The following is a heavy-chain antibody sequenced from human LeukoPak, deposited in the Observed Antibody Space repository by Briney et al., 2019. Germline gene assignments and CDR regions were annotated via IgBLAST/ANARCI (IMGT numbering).Heavy chain of an antibody. V-gene: IGHV3-21*01. CDR2: ISSSSSYI. Sequence: GGSLRLSCAASGFTFSSYSMTWVRQAPGKGLEWVSSISSSSSYIYYADSVKGRFTISRDNAKNSLYLQMNSLRAEDTAVYYCARDTIVGATFDYWGQGTLVTVSS. CDR3: ARDTIVGATFDY. J-gene: IGHJ4*02. D-gene: IGHD1-26*01. CDR1: GFTFSSYS.